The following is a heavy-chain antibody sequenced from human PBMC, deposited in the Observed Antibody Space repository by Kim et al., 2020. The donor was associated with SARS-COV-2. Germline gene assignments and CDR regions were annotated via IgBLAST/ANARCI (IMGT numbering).Heavy chain of an antibody. V-gene: IGHV4-59*01. CDR3: ARDPPVTMVGDKFGIDV. J-gene: IGHJ6*02. CDR2: VYYSGSA. D-gene: IGHD3-10*02. CDR1: GGSMSSYY. Sequence: SETLSLTCTVSGGSMSSYYWTWIRHPPGKGLEWIGYVYYSGSAKYNPSLKSRVTISVDTSKNQFSLKLSSVTAADTAVYYCARDPPVTMVGDKFGIDVWGQGTTVTVSS.